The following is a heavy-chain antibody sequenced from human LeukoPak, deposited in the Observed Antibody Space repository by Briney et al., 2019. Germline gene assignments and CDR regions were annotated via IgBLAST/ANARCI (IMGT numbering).Heavy chain of an antibody. CDR3: AKTYSGTDYVDY. D-gene: IGHD1-26*01. CDR2: ISAGGGSP. Sequence: AGSLRLSCAASGFTFSSFAMTWVRQAPGVGLEWVSTISAGGGSPYYADSVKGRFTISRDNSKNTLYLQMNSLRVEDTALYYCAKTYSGTDYVDYWLQGTRVTVSS. V-gene: IGHV3-23*01. CDR1: GFTFSSFA. J-gene: IGHJ4*02.